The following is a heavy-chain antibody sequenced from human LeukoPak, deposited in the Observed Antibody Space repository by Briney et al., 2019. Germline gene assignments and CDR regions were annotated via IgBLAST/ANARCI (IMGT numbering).Heavy chain of an antibody. V-gene: IGHV3-53*04. CDR1: GFTVSSNY. Sequence: PGGSLRLSCAASGFTVSSNYMSWVRQAPGKGLERVSLIYSDGSTYYADSVKGRFSISRHNSKNTLYLQMNSLRAEDTAVYYCAISSSGDNGYYYGVDVWGQGTTVTVSS. CDR3: AISSSGDNGYYYGVDV. J-gene: IGHJ6*02. D-gene: IGHD3-3*01. CDR2: IYSDGST.